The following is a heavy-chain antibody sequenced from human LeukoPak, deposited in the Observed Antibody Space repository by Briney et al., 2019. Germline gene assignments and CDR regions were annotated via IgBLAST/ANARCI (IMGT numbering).Heavy chain of an antibody. Sequence: PGGSLRLSCAASGFTFSSYEMNWVRQAPGKGLEWVSYISSSGSTIYYADSVKGRFTISRDNAKNSLYLQMNSLRAEDTAVYYCAREAAAAGNKQIDYWGQGTLVTLSS. D-gene: IGHD6-13*01. CDR2: ISSSGSTI. CDR3: AREAAAAGNKQIDY. CDR1: GFTFSSYE. V-gene: IGHV3-48*03. J-gene: IGHJ4*02.